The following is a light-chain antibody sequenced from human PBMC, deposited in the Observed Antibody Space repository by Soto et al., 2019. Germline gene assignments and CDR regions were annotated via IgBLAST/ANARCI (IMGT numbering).Light chain of an antibody. J-gene: IGLJ2*01. CDR3: TSFTTSTTVV. CDR2: EVS. V-gene: IGLV2-14*01. CDR1: SNDIGTYNY. Sequence: QSALTQPASVSGSPGQSITISCTGTSNDIGTYNYVSWYQHHPGKAPKLLIYEVSNRPSGVSNRFSGSKSGNTASLTISGLQAEDEADYHCTSFTTSTTVVFGGGTKVTFL.